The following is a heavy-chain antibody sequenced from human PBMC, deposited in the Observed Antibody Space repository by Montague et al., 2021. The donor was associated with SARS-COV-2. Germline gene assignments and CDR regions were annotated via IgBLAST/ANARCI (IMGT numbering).Heavy chain of an antibody. D-gene: IGHD2-2*01. J-gene: IGHJ5*02. CDR2: IYYSGST. Sequence: SETLSLTCTVSGGSISSSSYYWGWIRQPPGKGLEWVGNIYYSGSTYYNPSLKSRVTVSADTSKNQFSLKLRSVTAADTAVYYCARHLGDWLIVVVPSWFDPWGQGTLVTVFS. CDR1: GGSISSSSYY. V-gene: IGHV4-39*01. CDR3: ARHLGDWLIVVVPSWFDP.